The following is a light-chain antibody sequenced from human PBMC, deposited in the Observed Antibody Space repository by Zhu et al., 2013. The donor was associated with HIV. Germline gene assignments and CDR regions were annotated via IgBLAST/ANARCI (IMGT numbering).Light chain of an antibody. CDR2: DAS. V-gene: IGKV1-33*01. J-gene: IGKJ4*01. CDR3: HQYDTLPHT. Sequence: DIQMTQSPPSLSAPVGDTVTITCQASQDISNYLNWYHQRPGKAPKVLISDASNLERGVPPRFTGSGSGTEFSLIISSLQPEDTGTYFCHQYDTLPHTFGGGTE. CDR1: QDISNY.